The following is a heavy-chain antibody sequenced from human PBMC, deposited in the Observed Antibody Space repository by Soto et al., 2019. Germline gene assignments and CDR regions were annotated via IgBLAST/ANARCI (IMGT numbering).Heavy chain of an antibody. CDR1: GFPSSTYGFSTYA. V-gene: IGHV3-23*01. CDR2: ITGSGGHS. D-gene: IGHD3-10*01. J-gene: IGHJ4*01. Sequence: EVQLLQSRGGLVQPGGSLRLSCLASGFPSSTYGFSTYAMTWVRQPPGKGLEWVSVITGSGGHSYYADSVKGRFTISRDNSRNTLFLQMDSLRADDTAVYFCAKGTSSEFLLSFDDWGHGTLVTVSS. CDR3: AKGTSSEFLLSFDD.